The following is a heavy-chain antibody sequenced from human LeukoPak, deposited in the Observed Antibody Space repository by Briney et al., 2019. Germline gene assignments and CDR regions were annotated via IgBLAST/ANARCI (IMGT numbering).Heavy chain of an antibody. D-gene: IGHD1-1*01. V-gene: IGHV1-8*01. CDR2: MNPNSGNT. CDR1: GYTFTSNY. CDR3: ARGDWNLYYYYYGMDV. Sequence: GASVKVSCKASGYTFTSNYMHWVRQAPGQGLEWMGWMNPNSGNTGYAQKFQGRVTMTRNTSISTAYMELSSLRSEDTAVYYCARGDWNLYYYYYGMDVWGQGTTVTVSS. J-gene: IGHJ6*02.